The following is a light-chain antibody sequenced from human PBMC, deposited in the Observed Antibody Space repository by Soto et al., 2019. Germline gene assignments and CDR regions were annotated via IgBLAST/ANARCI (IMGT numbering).Light chain of an antibody. V-gene: IGKV1-5*01. J-gene: IGKJ1*01. Sequence: DIQMTQSPSTLSASVGDRVTITCRASQSFSTWLAWYQQKPGKAPKLLIYDASSLESGVPSRFSGSGSGTDFTLTISSLRPDDFATYYCQQYDSYPWTFGQGTKVDIK. CDR1: QSFSTW. CDR3: QQYDSYPWT. CDR2: DAS.